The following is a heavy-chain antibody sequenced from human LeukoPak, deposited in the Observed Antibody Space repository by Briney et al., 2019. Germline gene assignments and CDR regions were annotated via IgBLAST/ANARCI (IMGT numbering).Heavy chain of an antibody. CDR2: INPSGGST. D-gene: IGHD1-7*01. J-gene: IGHJ4*02. CDR1: GYRFTSYY. Sequence: GASVKVSCKASGYRFTSYYMHWVRQAPGQGLEWMGIINPSGGSTSYAQKFQGRVTMTRDMSTSTVYMELSSLRSEDTAVYYCARKRMWNYVFAYWGQGTLVTVSS. V-gene: IGHV1-46*01. CDR3: ARKRMWNYVFAY.